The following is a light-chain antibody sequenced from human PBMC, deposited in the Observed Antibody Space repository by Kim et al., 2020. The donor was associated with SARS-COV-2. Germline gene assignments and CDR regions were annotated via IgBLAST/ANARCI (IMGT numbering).Light chain of an antibody. J-gene: IGKJ1*01. CDR1: QSVSSN. CDR3: QQFNNWPQT. Sequence: VSPGERATLSCRARQSVSSNLAWYQQKPGQAPRLLIYAASSRATGVPARFSGSGSGTEFTLTISSLQSEDFAVYYCQQFNNWPQTFGQGTKVDIK. CDR2: AAS. V-gene: IGKV3-15*01.